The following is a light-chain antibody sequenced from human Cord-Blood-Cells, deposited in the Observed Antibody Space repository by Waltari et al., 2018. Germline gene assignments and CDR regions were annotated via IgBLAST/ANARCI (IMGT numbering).Light chain of an antibody. J-gene: IGKJ4*01. CDR2: DAS. Sequence: EIVLTQSPATLSLSPGARATLYCRASQSVSSYLAWYQQKPGQAPRLLIYDASNRATGIPARFSGSGSGTDFTLTISSLEPEDFAVYYCQQRSNWPPLTFGGGTKVEIK. CDR3: QQRSNWPPLT. V-gene: IGKV3-11*01. CDR1: QSVSSY.